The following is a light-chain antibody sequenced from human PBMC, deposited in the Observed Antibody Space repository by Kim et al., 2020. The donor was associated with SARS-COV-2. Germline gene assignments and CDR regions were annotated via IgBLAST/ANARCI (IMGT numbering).Light chain of an antibody. CDR2: RNN. CDR3: SAWDSSLNAWV. CDR1: NNNVGTQG. J-gene: IGLJ3*02. Sequence: RQTATLTCTGNNNNVGTQGAAWLQQHQGHPPKLLSYRNNNRPSGISERFSASRSGDTASLTITGLQPEDETDYYCSAWDSSLNAWVFGGGTQLTVL. V-gene: IGLV10-54*04.